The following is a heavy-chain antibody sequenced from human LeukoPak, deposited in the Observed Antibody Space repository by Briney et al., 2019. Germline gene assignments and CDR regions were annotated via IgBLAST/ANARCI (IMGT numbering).Heavy chain of an antibody. D-gene: IGHD3-3*02. J-gene: IGHJ4*02. V-gene: IGHV3-23*01. CDR2: ISDSGDAR. Sequence: GGSLRLSCAASGFTFSTYALNWVHQAPAKGLEWVSAISDSGDARFYADSVKGRFTMSRNNSKNSLFLQMNSLRAEDTALYYCARIGSAAFTDYWGQGTLVTVSS. CDR1: GFTFSTYA. CDR3: ARIGSAAFTDY.